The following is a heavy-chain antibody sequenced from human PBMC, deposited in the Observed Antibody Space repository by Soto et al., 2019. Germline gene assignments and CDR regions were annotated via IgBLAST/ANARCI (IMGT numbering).Heavy chain of an antibody. J-gene: IGHJ6*02. CDR2: IIPIFGTA. CDR3: ARGEVAGNDLFYYGMDV. CDR1: GGSFISYA. Sequence: GXSVKVSCKASGGSFISYAISWVRQAPGQGLEWMGGIIPIFGTANYAQKFQGRVTITADKSTSTAYMELSSLRSEDTAVYYCARGEVAGNDLFYYGMDVWGQGTTVTVSS. V-gene: IGHV1-69*06. D-gene: IGHD6-19*01.